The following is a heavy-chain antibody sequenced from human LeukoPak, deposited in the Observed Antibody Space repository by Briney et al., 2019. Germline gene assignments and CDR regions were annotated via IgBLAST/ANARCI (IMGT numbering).Heavy chain of an antibody. V-gene: IGHV3-7*01. CDR2: INQYGSEK. CDR3: AKNPDVRAKCNGDCPHPFDH. D-gene: IGHD2-21*02. CDR1: GFTFSTYW. J-gene: IGHJ4*01. Sequence: GGSLRLSCAASGFTFSTYWMTWVRQAPGKGLEWVANINQYGSEKYYVDSVKGRFTISRDNAKNSLYLQMNSLRAEDTAVYYCAKNPDVRAKCNGDCPHPFDHRGQGTLVTVSS.